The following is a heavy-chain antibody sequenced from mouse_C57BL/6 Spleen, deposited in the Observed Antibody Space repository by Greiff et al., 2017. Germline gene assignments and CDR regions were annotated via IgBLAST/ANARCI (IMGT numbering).Heavy chain of an antibody. CDR1: GYSFTGYY. CDR3: ARGDDGGAMDY. J-gene: IGHJ4*01. D-gene: IGHD2-3*01. V-gene: IGHV1-42*01. CDR2: INPSTGGT. Sequence: EVQLQQSGPELVKPGASVKISCKASGYSFTGYYMNWVKQSPEKSLEWIGEINPSTGGTTYNQKFKAKATLTVDKSSSTAYMQLKCLTSEDSAVYYCARGDDGGAMDYWGQGTSVTVSS.